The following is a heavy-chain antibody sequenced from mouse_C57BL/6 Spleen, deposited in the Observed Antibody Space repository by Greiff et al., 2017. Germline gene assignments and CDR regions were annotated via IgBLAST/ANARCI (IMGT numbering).Heavy chain of an antibody. CDR1: GFTFSDYG. CDR3: ARGNDYVFAY. D-gene: IGHD2-4*01. V-gene: IGHV5-17*01. Sequence: EVMLVESGGGLVKPGGSLKLSCAASGFTFSDYGMHWVRQAPEKGLEWVAYISSGSSTIYYADTVKGRFTISRDNAKNTLFLQMTSLRSEDTAMYYCARGNDYVFAYWGQGTLVTVSA. CDR2: ISSGSSTI. J-gene: IGHJ3*01.